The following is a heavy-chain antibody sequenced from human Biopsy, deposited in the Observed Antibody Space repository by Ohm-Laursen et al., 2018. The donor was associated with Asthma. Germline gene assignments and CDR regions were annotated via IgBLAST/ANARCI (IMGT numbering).Heavy chain of an antibody. CDR1: GFKFDEYT. CDR3: AKVRSDWVITESFDY. CDR2: ISWISATI. Sequence: SLRLSCAASGFKFDEYTMHWVRQAPGKGLEWVSGISWISATIGYADSVEGRFTISRDNAKNSVFLHMDSLRPEDTAFYYCAKVRSDWVITESFDYWGQGVLVTVSS. V-gene: IGHV3-9*01. D-gene: IGHD3-22*01. J-gene: IGHJ4*02.